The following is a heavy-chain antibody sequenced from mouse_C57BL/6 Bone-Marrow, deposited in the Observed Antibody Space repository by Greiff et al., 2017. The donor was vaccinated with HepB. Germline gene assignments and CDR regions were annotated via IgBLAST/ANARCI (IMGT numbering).Heavy chain of an antibody. CDR1: GYTFTAYE. V-gene: IGHV1-15*01. CDR2: IDPETGGT. CDR3: DYGSSYAYYFDR. Sequence: QVQLQQSGAELVRPGASVTLSCKASGYTFTAYEMHWVKQTPVHGLEWIGAIDPETGGTAYNQKFKGKAILTADTSSSTAYMELRSLTSEDSADYYCDYGSSYAYYFDRWGEGTTVTVSS. D-gene: IGHD1-1*01. J-gene: IGHJ2*01.